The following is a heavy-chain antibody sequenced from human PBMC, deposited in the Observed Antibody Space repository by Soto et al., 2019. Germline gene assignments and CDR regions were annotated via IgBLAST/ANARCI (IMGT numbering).Heavy chain of an antibody. CDR3: ARGGAGYYFDY. V-gene: IGHV1-3*01. D-gene: IGHD2-15*01. CDR1: GYTFINYA. Sequence: ASVKVSCKASGYTFINYAIHWVRQAPGQRLEWMGWINAGNGDTKYSQKSQGRVTITRDTSANTAYMELSGLRSEGTAVYYCARGGAGYYFDYWGQGTLVTVSS. CDR2: INAGNGDT. J-gene: IGHJ4*02.